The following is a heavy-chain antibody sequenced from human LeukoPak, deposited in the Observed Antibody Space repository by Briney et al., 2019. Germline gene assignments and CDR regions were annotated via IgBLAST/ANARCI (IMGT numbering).Heavy chain of an antibody. V-gene: IGHV1-2*02. CDR1: GYTFTGYY. Sequence: ASVKVSCKASGYTFTGYYMHWVRQAPGQGLEWMGWINPNSGGTNYAQKFQGRVTMTRDTSISTAYMELNNLRSDDTAVYYCMRSVGSTNWYAYWGQGTQVIVSS. J-gene: IGHJ5*01. CDR3: MRSVGSTNWYAY. D-gene: IGHD2-15*01. CDR2: INPNSGGT.